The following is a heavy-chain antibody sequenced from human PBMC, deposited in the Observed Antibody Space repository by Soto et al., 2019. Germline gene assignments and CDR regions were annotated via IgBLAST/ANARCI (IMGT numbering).Heavy chain of an antibody. V-gene: IGHV5-10-1*01. CDR2: IDPSDSYT. Sequence: GEYLKTCCKGSGYSFTSYWISWVRQMPGKGLECMGRIDPSDSYTNYSPYFQGHVTISADKYISTAYLQWSSLKASDTAMYYCAIHQYDILTGSLYYYGMNVWGQGSTVTAS. J-gene: IGHJ6*02. CDR1: GYSFTSYW. D-gene: IGHD3-9*01. CDR3: AIHQYDILTGSLYYYGMNV.